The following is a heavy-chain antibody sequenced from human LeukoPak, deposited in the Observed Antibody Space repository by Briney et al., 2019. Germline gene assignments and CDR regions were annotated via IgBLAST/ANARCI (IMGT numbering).Heavy chain of an antibody. V-gene: IGHV3-21*01. CDR2: ISGTSTYI. CDR3: ARRQPLGCSGTSCYAGPVDY. CDR1: GFTFSTYS. D-gene: IGHD2-2*01. Sequence: GGSLRLSCAASGFTFSTYSMNWVRQAPGKGLEWVSSISGTSTYIYYADSVKGRFTISRDNGKNSLYLQMNSLRAEDTAVYYCARRQPLGCSGTSCYAGPVDYWGQGTPVTVSS. J-gene: IGHJ4*02.